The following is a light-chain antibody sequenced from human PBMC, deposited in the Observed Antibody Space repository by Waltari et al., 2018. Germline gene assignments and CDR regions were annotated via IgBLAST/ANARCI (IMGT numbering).Light chain of an antibody. CDR2: DVS. J-gene: IGLJ1*01. CDR1: RIDVGGYNS. V-gene: IGLV2-23*02. CDR3: CSYAGSSTPYV. Sequence: QSALTQPASVSASPGPSITIPCTGTRIDVGGYNSVSWYQQHPGKAPKLMIYDVSKRPSGVSNRFSGSKSGNTASLTISGLQAEDEAEYYCCSYAGSSTPYVFGTGTKVTVL.